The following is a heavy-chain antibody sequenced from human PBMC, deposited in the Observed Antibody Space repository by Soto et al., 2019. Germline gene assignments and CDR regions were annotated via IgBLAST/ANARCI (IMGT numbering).Heavy chain of an antibody. CDR3: ARDLGYGLFDY. CDR2: INAGNGNT. Sequence: GASVKVSCKASGYTFTSYAMHWVRQAPGQRLEWMGWINAGNGNTKYSQKFQGRVTITRDTSASTAYMELSSLRSEDTAAYYCARDLGYGLFDYWGQGTLVTVSS. D-gene: IGHD5-18*01. J-gene: IGHJ4*02. V-gene: IGHV1-3*01. CDR1: GYTFTSYA.